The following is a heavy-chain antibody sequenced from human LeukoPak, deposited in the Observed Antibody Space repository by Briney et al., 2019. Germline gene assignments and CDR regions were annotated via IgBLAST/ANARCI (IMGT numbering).Heavy chain of an antibody. V-gene: IGHV3-74*01. CDR3: ATDSGHSFSF. CDR2: IYSDGSST. Sequence: GGSLRLSCVASGFTFNTAWMHWVRQAPGKGLVWVSRIYSDGSSTTYADSVKGRFTISRDNGRNTLYLQMNSLRAEDTAVYYCATDSGHSFSFWGQGTMVTVSS. D-gene: IGHD3-10*01. J-gene: IGHJ3*01. CDR1: GFTFNTAW.